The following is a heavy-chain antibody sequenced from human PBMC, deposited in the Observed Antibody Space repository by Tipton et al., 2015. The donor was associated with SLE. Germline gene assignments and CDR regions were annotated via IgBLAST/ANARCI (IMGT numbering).Heavy chain of an antibody. D-gene: IGHD3-22*01. CDR3: ARGDDTSGNFDY. CDR2: ISSSGSYI. Sequence: SLRLSCAASGFTFSSYSMNWVRQAPGKGLEWLSSISSSGSYIYQADSVKGRFTISRDNAKNSVYLQMNSLRGEDTAVYYCARGDDTSGNFDYWGQGTLVTVSS. J-gene: IGHJ4*02. CDR1: GFTFSSYS. V-gene: IGHV3-21*01.